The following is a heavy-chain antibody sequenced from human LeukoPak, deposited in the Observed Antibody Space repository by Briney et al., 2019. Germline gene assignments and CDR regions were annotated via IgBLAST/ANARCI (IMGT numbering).Heavy chain of an antibody. J-gene: IGHJ4*02. Sequence: PGGSLRLSCAASGFTFSSYVMSWVRQAPGKGLEWVSASSGSGGSTYYADSVKGRFTISRDNSKNTLYLQMNSLRAEDTAVYYCAKDRDVYYFHYWGQGTLVTVSS. V-gene: IGHV3-23*01. D-gene: IGHD3-10*01. CDR2: SSGSGGST. CDR1: GFTFSSYV. CDR3: AKDRDVYYFHY.